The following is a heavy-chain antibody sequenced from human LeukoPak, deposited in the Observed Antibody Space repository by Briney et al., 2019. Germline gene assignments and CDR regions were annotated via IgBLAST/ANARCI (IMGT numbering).Heavy chain of an antibody. CDR2: INPSVGST. V-gene: IGHV1-46*01. CDR1: GYTFTSYY. Sequence: GASVKVSCKASGYTFTSYYMHWVRQAPGQGLGWMGIINPSVGSTSYAQKFQGRVTMTRDTSTSTVYMELSSLRSEDTAVYYCARVLNIAAGDYWGQGTLVTVSS. J-gene: IGHJ4*02. D-gene: IGHD6-13*01. CDR3: ARVLNIAAGDY.